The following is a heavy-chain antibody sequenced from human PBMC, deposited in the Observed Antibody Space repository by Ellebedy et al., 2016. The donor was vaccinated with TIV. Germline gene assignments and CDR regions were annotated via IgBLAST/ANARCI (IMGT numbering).Heavy chain of an antibody. Sequence: MPSETLSLTCTVSGGSISTSYWSWIRQPPGQGLEWIGYIYYSGYTESNPSLKSLVTISLDTSKDQFSLRLSSVTAADTAVYYCARGPLRYFDWVYYYHGMDVWGQGTTVTVSS. CDR1: GGSISTSY. V-gene: IGHV4-59*08. CDR2: IYYSGYT. CDR3: ARGPLRYFDWVYYYHGMDV. J-gene: IGHJ6*02. D-gene: IGHD3-9*01.